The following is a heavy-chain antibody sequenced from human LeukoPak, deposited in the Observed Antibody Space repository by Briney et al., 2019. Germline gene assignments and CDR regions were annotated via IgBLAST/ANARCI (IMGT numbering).Heavy chain of an antibody. J-gene: IGHJ5*02. V-gene: IGHV4-4*07. CDR2: IYTSGST. Sequence: SETLSLTCTVSGGSISGTYYWSWIRQPAGKGLEWIGRIYTSGSTNYNPSLKSRVTMSVDTSKNQFSLKLSSVTAADTAVYYCARAQDYSNYDWFDPWGQGTLVTVSS. CDR3: ARAQDYSNYDWFDP. D-gene: IGHD4-4*01. CDR1: GGSISGTYY.